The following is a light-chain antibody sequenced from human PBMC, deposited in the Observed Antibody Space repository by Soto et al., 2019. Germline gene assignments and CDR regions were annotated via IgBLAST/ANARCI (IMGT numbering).Light chain of an antibody. CDR3: CSFTSSNTHV. Sequence: QSALTQPRSVSGSPGQSITISCTGSSSDVGSYNYVSWYQQHPGQAPKFMIYDVNKRPSGVSGRFSGSKSGNTASLTISGLQAEDEADYYCCSFTSSNTHVFGTGTKVTVL. V-gene: IGLV2-11*01. CDR1: SSDVGSYNY. CDR2: DVN. J-gene: IGLJ1*01.